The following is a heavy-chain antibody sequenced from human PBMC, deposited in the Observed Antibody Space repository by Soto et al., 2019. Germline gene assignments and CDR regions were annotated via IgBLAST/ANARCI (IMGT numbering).Heavy chain of an antibody. CDR3: ARVGATRLRFLAYYGMDV. Sequence: SETLSLTCTVSGGSISSGGYYWSWIRQHPGKGLEWIGYIYYSGSTYYNPSLKSRVTISVDTSKNQFSLKLSSVTAADTAVYYCARVGATRLRFLAYYGMDVWGQGTTVTVS. J-gene: IGHJ6*02. CDR2: IYYSGST. D-gene: IGHD3-3*01. V-gene: IGHV4-31*02. CDR1: GGSISSGGYY.